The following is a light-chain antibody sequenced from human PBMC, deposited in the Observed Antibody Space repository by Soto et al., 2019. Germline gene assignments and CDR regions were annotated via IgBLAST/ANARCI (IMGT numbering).Light chain of an antibody. Sequence: EIVLTQSPGTLSLSPGERATLSCRASQSVSSSYLAWYQQKPGQAPRVLISGASSRATGIPDRFSGSGSGTDFTLTISRLEPEDFAVYYCQQYDSSPLYTFGQGTKLEIK. J-gene: IGKJ2*01. CDR3: QQYDSSPLYT. V-gene: IGKV3-20*01. CDR2: GAS. CDR1: QSVSSSY.